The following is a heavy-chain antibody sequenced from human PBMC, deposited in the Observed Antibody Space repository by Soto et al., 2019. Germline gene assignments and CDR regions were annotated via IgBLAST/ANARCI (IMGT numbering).Heavy chain of an antibody. V-gene: IGHV1-69*13. CDR1: GGTFSSYA. CDR3: ARSRAARSSHYYYYGMDV. Sequence: RASVKVSCKASGGTFSSYAISWVRQAPGQGLEWMGGIIPIFGTANYAQKFQGRVTITADESTSTAYMELSSLRSEDTAVYYCARSRAARSSHYYYYGMDVWGQGTTVTVSS. CDR2: IIPIFGTA. D-gene: IGHD6-6*01. J-gene: IGHJ6*02.